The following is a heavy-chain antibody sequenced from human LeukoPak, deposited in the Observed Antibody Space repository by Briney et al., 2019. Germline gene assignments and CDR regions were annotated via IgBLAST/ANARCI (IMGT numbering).Heavy chain of an antibody. D-gene: IGHD6-19*01. J-gene: IGHJ4*02. CDR2: IHYNGDT. V-gene: IGHV4-59*08. CDR1: GDSVSGNY. CDR3: TRHYSSGWDFDY. Sequence: PSETLSLTCTVSGDSVSGNYWSWIRLPPGKGLEWIASIHYNGDTKYNPSLKSRITMSVDTSKNQFSLKLTSVTAADTAVYYCTRHYSSGWDFDYWGQGTLVTVSS.